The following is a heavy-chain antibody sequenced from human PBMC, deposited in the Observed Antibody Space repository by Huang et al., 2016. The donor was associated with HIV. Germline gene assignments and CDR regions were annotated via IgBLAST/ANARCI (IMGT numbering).Heavy chain of an antibody. Sequence: QIQLMQSGPELKQPGASVKVSCKASGYTFTSYGITWVRQAPGQGPEGMGWISACRGDTDNGQKVQGGVDITTDTSTNIAYMEVRSLRADDTAKYYCARDPKYQRIGYYRQRRGIDIWGQGTMVIVSS. CDR1: GYTFTSYG. CDR2: ISACRGDT. J-gene: IGHJ3*02. D-gene: IGHD3-3*01. V-gene: IGHV1-18*01. CDR3: ARDPKYQRIGYYRQRRGIDI.